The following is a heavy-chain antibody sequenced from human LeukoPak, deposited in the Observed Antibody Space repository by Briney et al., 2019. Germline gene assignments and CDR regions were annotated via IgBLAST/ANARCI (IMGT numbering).Heavy chain of an antibody. CDR3: ASANYQH. D-gene: IGHD2-8*01. CDR1: GYTFTSLD. V-gene: IGHV1-8*03. CDR2: MNPNSGDT. J-gene: IGHJ1*01. Sequence: GASVKVSCKASGYTFTSLDINWVRQATGQGLEWIGWMNPNSGDTAYAQNFQGRVTISRTTSQSTAYMELSSLRSEDTAVYYCASANYQHWGQGTLVTVSS.